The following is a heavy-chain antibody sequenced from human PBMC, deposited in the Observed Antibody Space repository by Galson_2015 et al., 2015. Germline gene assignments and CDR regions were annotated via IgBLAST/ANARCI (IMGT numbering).Heavy chain of an antibody. CDR3: ARGAWIANRVLLEP. J-gene: IGHJ3*01. D-gene: IGHD5-12*01. CDR1: GFTFSSYG. CDR2: IWYDGSNK. Sequence: SLRLSCAASGFTFSSYGMHWVRQAPGKGLEWVAVIWYDGSNKYYADSVKGRFTISRDNSKNTLYLQMNSLRAEDTAVYYCARGAWIANRVLLEPWGQGTMVTVSS. V-gene: IGHV3-33*01.